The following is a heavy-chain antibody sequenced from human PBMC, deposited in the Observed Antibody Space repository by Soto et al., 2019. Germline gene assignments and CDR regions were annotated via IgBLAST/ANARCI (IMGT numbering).Heavy chain of an antibody. D-gene: IGHD5-18*01. V-gene: IGHV1-46*01. Sequence: QVQLVQAGAEVKKPGASVKVSCKASGYTFTSYYMHWVRQAPGQGLEWMGIINTSGGSTSYAQKFQGGITTTMDTYTSTVYMELSSLRSEDTDVYYCARDPSDTAMAYYYAYYGMDVWGQGTTVTVSS. CDR1: GYTFTSYY. J-gene: IGHJ6*02. CDR2: INTSGGST. CDR3: ARDPSDTAMAYYYAYYGMDV.